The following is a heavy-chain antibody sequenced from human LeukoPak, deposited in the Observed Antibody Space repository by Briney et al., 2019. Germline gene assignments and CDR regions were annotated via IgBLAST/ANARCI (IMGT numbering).Heavy chain of an antibody. V-gene: IGHV3-33*01. CDR1: GFTFSSYG. CDR3: ARDLGHCSGGSCYSWYYFDY. CDR2: IWSDGSKK. D-gene: IGHD2-15*01. J-gene: IGHJ4*02. Sequence: GGSLRLSCAASGFTFSSYGMHWVRQAPGKGLEWVAVIWSDGSKKYYAESVKGRFIISRDNSKNTLYLQMNSLTVEDTAVFYCARDLGHCSGGSCYSWYYFDYWGQGTLATVPS.